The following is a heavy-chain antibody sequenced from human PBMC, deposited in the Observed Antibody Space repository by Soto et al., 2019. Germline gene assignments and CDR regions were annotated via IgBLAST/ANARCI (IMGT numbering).Heavy chain of an antibody. D-gene: IGHD6-13*01. J-gene: IGHJ5*02. CDR1: GFTFSSYW. V-gene: IGHV3-7*01. CDR3: ARESPGYSSSWYWARWFDP. Sequence: PGGSLRLSCAASGFTFSSYWMSWVRQAPGKGLEWVANIKQDGSEKYYVDSVKGRFTISRDNAKNSLYLQMNSLRAEDTAVYYCARESPGYSSSWYWARWFDPWGQGTLVTVSS. CDR2: IKQDGSEK.